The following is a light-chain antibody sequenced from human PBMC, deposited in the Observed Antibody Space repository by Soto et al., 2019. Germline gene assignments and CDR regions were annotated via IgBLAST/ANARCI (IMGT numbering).Light chain of an antibody. CDR2: EVN. Sequence: QSVLPQPPSASGSPGQSVAISCTGTSSDVGGYNYVSWYQQHPGKAPKLMIYEVNKRPSGVPDRFSGPKSGNTASLTVSGLQAEDETDYYCSSYTSSSTYVFGTGTKVTLL. V-gene: IGLV2-8*01. J-gene: IGLJ1*01. CDR3: SSYTSSSTYV. CDR1: SSDVGGYNY.